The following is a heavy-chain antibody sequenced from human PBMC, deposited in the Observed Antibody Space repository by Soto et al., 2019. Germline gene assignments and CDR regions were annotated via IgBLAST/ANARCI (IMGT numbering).Heavy chain of an antibody. CDR1: GYTFTGYY. D-gene: IGHD6-6*01. J-gene: IGHJ6*02. V-gene: IGHV1-2*04. CDR2: INPNSGGT. CDR3: ARDMRKGQYSSSRYYGMDV. Sequence: QVQLVQSGAEVKKPGASVKVSSKASGYTFTGYYMHWVRQAPGQGLEWMGWINPNSGGTNYAQKFQGWVTMTRDTSISTAYMELSMLRSDDTAVYYCARDMRKGQYSSSRYYGMDVWGQGTTVTVSS.